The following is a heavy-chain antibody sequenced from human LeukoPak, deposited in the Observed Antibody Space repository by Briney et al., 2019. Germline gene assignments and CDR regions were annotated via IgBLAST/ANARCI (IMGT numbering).Heavy chain of an antibody. D-gene: IGHD1-1*01. Sequence: GGSLRLSCAASGFTFNNHWMNWVRQAPGKGPEWVANIKEDGSKTFYVDSVKGRFTISRDNANNSLYLQMNSLRVDDTAVYYCARVTTGTGEYYFDYWGQGTLVTVSS. CDR1: GFTFNNHW. CDR2: IKEDGSKT. J-gene: IGHJ4*02. CDR3: ARVTTGTGEYYFDY. V-gene: IGHV3-7*01.